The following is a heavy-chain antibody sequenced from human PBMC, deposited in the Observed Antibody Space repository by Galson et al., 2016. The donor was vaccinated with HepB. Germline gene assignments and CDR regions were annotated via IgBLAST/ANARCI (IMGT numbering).Heavy chain of an antibody. D-gene: IGHD6-19*01. J-gene: IGHJ4*02. Sequence: SETLSLTCTVSSGSISSTTYYWGWIRQPPGKGLEWIGSIYYSVSTSYNPSLKSRVTISVDTPKNQFSLKLNSVTAADTAVYYCASRRREWLRGDYFDYWGQGTLVTVSS. V-gene: IGHV4-39*01. CDR2: IYYSVST. CDR3: ASRRREWLRGDYFDY. CDR1: SGSISSTTYY.